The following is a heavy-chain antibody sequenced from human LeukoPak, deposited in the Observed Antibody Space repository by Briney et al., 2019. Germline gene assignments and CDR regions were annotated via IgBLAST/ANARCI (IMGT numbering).Heavy chain of an antibody. CDR3: AKDRATVTTRGLDY. J-gene: IGHJ4*02. V-gene: IGHV3-23*01. CDR1: GFTFSSYA. CDR2: ISGSGGST. Sequence: PGGSLRLSCAASGFTFSSYAMSWVRQAPGKGPVWVSAISGSGGSTYYADSVKGRFTISRDNSKNTLYLQMNSLRAEDAAVYSCAKDRATVTTRGLDYWGQGTLVTVSS. D-gene: IGHD4-17*01.